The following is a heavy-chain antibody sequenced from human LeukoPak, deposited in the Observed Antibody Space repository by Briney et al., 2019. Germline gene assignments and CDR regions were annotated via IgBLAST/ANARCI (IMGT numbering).Heavy chain of an antibody. Sequence: PSETLSLTCAAYGGSFSGYYWSWIRQPPGKGLEWIGEINHSGSTNYNPSLKSRVTISVDTSKNQFSLKLSSVTAADTAVYYCARVDFWSGYLPKNWFDPWGQGTLVTVPS. D-gene: IGHD3-3*01. CDR3: ARVDFWSGYLPKNWFDP. CDR2: INHSGST. J-gene: IGHJ5*02. V-gene: IGHV4-34*01. CDR1: GGSFSGYY.